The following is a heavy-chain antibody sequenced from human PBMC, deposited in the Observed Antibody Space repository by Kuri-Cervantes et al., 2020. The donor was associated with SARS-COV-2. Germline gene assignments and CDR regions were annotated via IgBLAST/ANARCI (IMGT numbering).Heavy chain of an antibody. J-gene: IGHJ5*02. D-gene: IGHD3-3*01. CDR1: GGSCSGYY. Sequence: GALRLCCAVYGGSCSGYYWIWIRQPPGKGLEWIGEINHSGSTNYNPSLKSRVTISVDTSKNQFSLKLSSVTAADTAVYYCARLGRFLEWFMGAFDPWGQGTLVTVSS. CDR2: INHSGST. V-gene: IGHV4-34*01. CDR3: ARLGRFLEWFMGAFDP.